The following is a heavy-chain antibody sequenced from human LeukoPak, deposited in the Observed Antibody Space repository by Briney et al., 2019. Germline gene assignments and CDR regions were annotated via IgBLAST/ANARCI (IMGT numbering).Heavy chain of an antibody. D-gene: IGHD3-10*01. CDR2: MSPNSGDT. V-gene: IGHV1-8*01. CDR3: ARRRYYGSGSNNQNWFDP. J-gene: IGHJ5*02. CDR1: GYTFTSYD. Sequence: ASVKVSCKASGYTFTSYDFNWVRQATGQRPEWMGWMSPNSGDTGYAQKFQGRVTMTRNTSISTAYMELSSLRSEDTAVYYCARRRYYGSGSNNQNWFDPWGQGTLVTVSS.